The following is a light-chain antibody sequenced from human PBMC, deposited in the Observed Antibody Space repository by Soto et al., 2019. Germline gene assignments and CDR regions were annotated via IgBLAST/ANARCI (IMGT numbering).Light chain of an antibody. J-gene: IGKJ4*02. CDR3: KQYHSWPAT. CDR2: AAS. Sequence: DIQMTQSPSSLSASVGDTVTITCRASQDIGNFFAWFQQKPGTAPKSLISAASSLQSGVPSKFSFSGSGTVINLTINSLQPEEFATYYGKQYHSWPATFGGGTKVEI. CDR1: QDIGNF. V-gene: IGKV1-16*02.